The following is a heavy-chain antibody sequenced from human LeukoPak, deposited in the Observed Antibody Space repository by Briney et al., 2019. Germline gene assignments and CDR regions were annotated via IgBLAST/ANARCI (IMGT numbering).Heavy chain of an antibody. CDR2: INAGNGNT. Sequence: GASVKVSCKASGYTFTSYAMHWVRQAPGQRLEWMGWINAGNGNTKYSQKFQGRVTITRDTSASTAYMELSSLRSEDTAVYYCARAEHIVVVTALGYWGQGTLVTVSS. CDR1: GYTFTSYA. V-gene: IGHV1-3*01. D-gene: IGHD2-21*02. CDR3: ARAEHIVVVTALGY. J-gene: IGHJ4*02.